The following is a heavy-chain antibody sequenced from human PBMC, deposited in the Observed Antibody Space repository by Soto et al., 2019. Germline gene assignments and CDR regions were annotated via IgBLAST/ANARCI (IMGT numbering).Heavy chain of an antibody. V-gene: IGHV3-48*04. CDR1: GFTFRNYN. CDR2: ISGASGTI. CDR3: ARDLLRGFGELPDAYGMAG. J-gene: IGHJ6*02. Sequence: PGGSLRLSCAASGFTFRNYNMNWVRQAPGKGLEWLSYISGASGTIYYADSMQGRFTISRDNAKNSLYLQMNSLRAEDTAVYYCARDLLRGFGELPDAYGMAGWGPGTTVTVSS. D-gene: IGHD3-10*01.